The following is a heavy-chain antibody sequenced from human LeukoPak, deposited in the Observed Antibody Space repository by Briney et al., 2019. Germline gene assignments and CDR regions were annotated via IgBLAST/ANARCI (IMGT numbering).Heavy chain of an antibody. CDR3: AREDLYGSGSPFDY. J-gene: IGHJ4*02. V-gene: IGHV1-24*01. Sequence: ASVKVSCKVSGYTLTELSMHWVRQAPGKGLEWMGGFDPEDGETIYAQKFQGRVTMTEDTSTDTAYMELSSLRSDDTAVYYCAREDLYGSGSPFDYWGQGTLVTVSS. CDR2: FDPEDGET. D-gene: IGHD3-10*01. CDR1: GYTLTELS.